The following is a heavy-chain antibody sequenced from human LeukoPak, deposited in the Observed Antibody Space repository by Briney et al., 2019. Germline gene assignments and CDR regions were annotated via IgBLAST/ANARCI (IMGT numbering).Heavy chain of an antibody. D-gene: IGHD3-3*01. CDR2: IYYSGST. CDR1: GGSISSSSYY. V-gene: IGHV4-39*07. CDR3: ARDAPGYYDFWSGYFLPYYFDY. Sequence: ETLSLTCTVSGGSISSSSYYWGWIRQPPGKGLEWIGSIYYSGSTYYNPSLKSRVTISVDTSKNQFSLKLSSVTAADTAVYYCARDAPGYYDFWSGYFLPYYFDYWGQGTLVTVSS. J-gene: IGHJ4*02.